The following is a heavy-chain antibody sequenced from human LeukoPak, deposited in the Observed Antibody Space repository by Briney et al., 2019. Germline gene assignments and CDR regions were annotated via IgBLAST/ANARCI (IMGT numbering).Heavy chain of an antibody. Sequence: PSQTLSLTCAVSGGSLSNGGYYWTWIRQPPGKGLEWIGSIYHSGSTYYNPSLKSRVTISVDTSKNQFSLKLSSVTAADTAVYYCARVGYRGYSYYYFDYWGQGTLVTVSS. CDR2: IYHSGST. V-gene: IGHV4-30-2*03. J-gene: IGHJ4*02. CDR1: GGSLSNGGYY. D-gene: IGHD5-18*01. CDR3: ARVGYRGYSYYYFDY.